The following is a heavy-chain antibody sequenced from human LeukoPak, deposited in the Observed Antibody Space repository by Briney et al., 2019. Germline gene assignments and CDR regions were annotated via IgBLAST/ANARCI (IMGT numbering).Heavy chain of an antibody. V-gene: IGHV1-2*02. J-gene: IGHJ4*02. CDR1: RYIFTGYY. Sequence: GASVKVSCKASRYIFTGYYIHWVRQAPGQGLEWMGWINPISGGTSYAQNFHGRISMTRDTSISTAYMELSRLRSDDTALYYCARDSGFGDYLFDYWGQGTLVTVSS. D-gene: IGHD4-17*01. CDR2: INPISGGT. CDR3: ARDSGFGDYLFDY.